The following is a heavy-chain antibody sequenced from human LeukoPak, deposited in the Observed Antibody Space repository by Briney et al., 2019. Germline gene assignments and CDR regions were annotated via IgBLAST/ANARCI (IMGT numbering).Heavy chain of an antibody. D-gene: IGHD3-22*01. CDR2: VSDSGDGT. CDR1: GFTFSSYA. V-gene: IGHV3-23*01. CDR3: AKLLYYYDSSQPY. Sequence: GGSLRLSCAASGFTFSSYAMYWVRQAPGKGLEWVLGVSDSGDGTHYADSVKGRFTISRDNSKNTLYLQMNSLRAEDTAVYYCAKLLYYYDSSQPYWGQGTLVTVSS. J-gene: IGHJ4*02.